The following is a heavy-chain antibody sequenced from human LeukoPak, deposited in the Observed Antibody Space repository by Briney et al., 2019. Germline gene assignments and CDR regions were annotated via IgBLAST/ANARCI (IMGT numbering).Heavy chain of an antibody. D-gene: IGHD3-22*01. CDR2: ISAYNGNT. CDR3: ARDLSHFYDSSGPRWFDP. CDR1: GYTFTSYG. V-gene: IGHV1-18*01. J-gene: IGHJ5*02. Sequence: ASVKVSCKASGYTFTSYGISWVRQAPGQGLEWMGWISAYNGNTNYAQKLQGRVTMTTDTSTSTAYMELRSLRSDDTAVYCCARDLSHFYDSSGPRWFDPWGQGTLVTVSS.